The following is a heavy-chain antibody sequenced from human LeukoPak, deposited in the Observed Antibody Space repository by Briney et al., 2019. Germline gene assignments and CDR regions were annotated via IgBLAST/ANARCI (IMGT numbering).Heavy chain of an antibody. CDR2: IYTSGST. V-gene: IGHV4-61*02. D-gene: IGHD3-10*02. CDR1: GGSISSGSYY. CDR3: ARDPLFGESNNWFDP. Sequence: PSETLSLTCTVSGGSISSGSYYWSWIRQPAGKGLEWIGRIYTSGSTNYNPSLKSRVTISVDTSKNQFSLKLSSVTAADTAVYYCARDPLFGESNNWFDPWGQGTLVTVSS. J-gene: IGHJ5*02.